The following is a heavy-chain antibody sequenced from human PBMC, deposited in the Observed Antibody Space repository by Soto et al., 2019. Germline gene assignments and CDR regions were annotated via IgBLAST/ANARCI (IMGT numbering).Heavy chain of an antibody. CDR1: GFTFSSYG. Sequence: GGSLRLSCAASGFTFSSYGMHWVRQAPGKGLEWVAVIWYDGSNKYYADSVKGRFTISRDNSKNTLYLQMNSLRAEDTAVYYCARDSDCSGGSCYSGFSYYYYYMDVWGKGTTVTVSS. J-gene: IGHJ6*03. CDR2: IWYDGSNK. D-gene: IGHD2-15*01. V-gene: IGHV3-33*01. CDR3: ARDSDCSGGSCYSGFSYYYYYMDV.